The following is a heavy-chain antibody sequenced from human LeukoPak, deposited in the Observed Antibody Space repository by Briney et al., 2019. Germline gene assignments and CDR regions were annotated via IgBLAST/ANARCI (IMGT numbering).Heavy chain of an antibody. Sequence: PSETLSLTCAVYGESSSGYYWSWIRQPPKKGLEWIGEINHSGSTNYNPSLKSRVTISVDTSKNQFSLKVRSVTAADTAVYYCARDHVGSYVYYYYYGIDVWGQGTTVTVSS. CDR3: ARDHVGSYVYYYYYGIDV. CDR2: INHSGST. D-gene: IGHD6-6*01. J-gene: IGHJ6*02. CDR1: GESSSGYY. V-gene: IGHV4-34*01.